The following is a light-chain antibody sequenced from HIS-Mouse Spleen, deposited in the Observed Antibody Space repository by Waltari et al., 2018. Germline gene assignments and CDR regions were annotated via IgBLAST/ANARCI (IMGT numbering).Light chain of an antibody. Sequence: SALTQPPSASGSPGQSVTISCTGTSSYVGGYNYVSWYQQHPGKAPKLMIYEVSKRPSGVPDRFSGSKSGNTASLTVSGLQAEDEADYYCSSYAGSNNVVFGGGTKLTVL. CDR1: SSYVGGYNY. V-gene: IGLV2-8*01. CDR3: SSYAGSNNVV. J-gene: IGLJ2*01. CDR2: EVS.